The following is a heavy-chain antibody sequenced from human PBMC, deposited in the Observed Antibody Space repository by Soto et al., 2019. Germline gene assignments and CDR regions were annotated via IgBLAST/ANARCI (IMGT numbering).Heavy chain of an antibody. J-gene: IGHJ5*02. CDR3: ARGPYSSSWYDNWFDP. CDR2: INHSGST. Sequence: PSETLSLTCAVYGGSFSGYYWSWIRQPPGKGLEWIGEINHSGSTNYNPSLKSRVTISVDTSKNQFSLKLSSVTAADTAVYYCARGPYSSSWYDNWFDPWGQGTLVTVSS. CDR1: GGSFSGYY. D-gene: IGHD6-13*01. V-gene: IGHV4-34*01.